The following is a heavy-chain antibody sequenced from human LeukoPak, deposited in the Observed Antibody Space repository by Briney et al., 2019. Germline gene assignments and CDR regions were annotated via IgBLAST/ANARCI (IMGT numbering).Heavy chain of an antibody. Sequence: PSETLSLTCTVSGGSISSYYWSWLRQPAGKGLEWIGRIYSTGSTNYNPSLKSRVTMSVDTSKNQFSLGLRSVTAADTAVYYCARQIASAGTAGFDFWGQGALVTVSS. CDR1: GGSISSYY. V-gene: IGHV4-4*07. CDR3: ARQIASAGTAGFDF. D-gene: IGHD6-13*01. J-gene: IGHJ4*02. CDR2: IYSTGST.